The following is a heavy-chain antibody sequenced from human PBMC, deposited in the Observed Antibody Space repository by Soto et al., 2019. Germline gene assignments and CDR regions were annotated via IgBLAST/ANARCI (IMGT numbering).Heavy chain of an antibody. V-gene: IGHV3-7*01. CDR3: GRWNFAFDI. D-gene: IGHD1-7*01. CDR1: GFTFSTYF. CDR2: TNQDGSGK. Sequence: EVQVVESGGDLIQPGGSLRLSCAVSGFTFSTYFMGWVRQAPGMGLEWVAHTNQDGSGKFYVDSVKGRFTISRDNAKNSLYLQMNSLGAEATVRYYCGRWNFAFDIWGQGTMVTVSS. J-gene: IGHJ3*02.